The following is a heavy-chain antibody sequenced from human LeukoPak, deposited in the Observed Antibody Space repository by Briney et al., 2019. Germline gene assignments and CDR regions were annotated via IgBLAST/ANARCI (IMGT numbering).Heavy chain of an antibody. CDR3: ARVLARQFTSFSDSRPYSYYYMDV. J-gene: IGHJ6*03. CDR1: GGSISSYY. V-gene: IGHV4-59*12. Sequence: PSETLSLTCTVSGGSISSYYWSWIRQPPGKGLEWIGYIYYSGSTNYNPSLKSRVTISVDTSKNQFSLKLSSVTAADTAVYYGARVLARQFTSFSDSRPYSYYYMDVWGKGTTVTISS. D-gene: IGHD2-21*01. CDR2: IYYSGST.